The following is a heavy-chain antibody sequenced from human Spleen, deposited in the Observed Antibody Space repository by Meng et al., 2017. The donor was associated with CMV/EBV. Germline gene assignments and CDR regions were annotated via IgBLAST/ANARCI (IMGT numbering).Heavy chain of an antibody. CDR2: IDPSSGGT. Sequence: TSYYVHWVRQAPGQGLEWMGVIDPSSGGTGYAQKFKGRVTMTRDTSTTTAYMELSSLRSEDTAVYFCARKYCIGGSCYSSGGNWFDPWGQGSLVTVSS. CDR3: ARKYCIGGSCYSSGGNWFDP. CDR1: TSYY. J-gene: IGHJ5*02. V-gene: IGHV1-46*01. D-gene: IGHD2-15*01.